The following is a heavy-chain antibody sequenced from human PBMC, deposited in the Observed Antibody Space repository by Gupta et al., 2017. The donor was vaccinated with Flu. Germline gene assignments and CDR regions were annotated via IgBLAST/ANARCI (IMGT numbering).Heavy chain of an antibody. CDR3: ARAPTSLRYRFDY. Sequence: QVQLQQWGAGLLKLSETLSLTCAVYGGSFSGYYWSWIRQPPGKGLEWIGEINHSGSTNYNPSLKSRVTISVDTSKNQFSLKLSSVTAADTAVYYCARAPTSLRYRFDYWGQGTLVTVSS. V-gene: IGHV4-34*01. CDR2: INHSGST. CDR1: GGSFSGYY. D-gene: IGHD5-12*01. J-gene: IGHJ4*02.